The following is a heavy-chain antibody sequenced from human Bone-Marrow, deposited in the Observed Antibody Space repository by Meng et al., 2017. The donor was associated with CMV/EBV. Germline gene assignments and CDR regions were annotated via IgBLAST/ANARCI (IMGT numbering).Heavy chain of an antibody. D-gene: IGHD3/OR15-3a*01. V-gene: IGHV1-2*02. CDR3: ARERGLGFRGLNDALDI. Sequence: ASVKVSCKASGYTFTGYYMHWVRQAPGQGLEWMGWINPNTGGTNSAQIFQGRVTMTGDTSTSTAYLELSRLTSDDTALYYCARERGLGFRGLNDALDIWGQGTMVTVSS. J-gene: IGHJ3*02. CDR1: GYTFTGYY. CDR2: INPNTGGT.